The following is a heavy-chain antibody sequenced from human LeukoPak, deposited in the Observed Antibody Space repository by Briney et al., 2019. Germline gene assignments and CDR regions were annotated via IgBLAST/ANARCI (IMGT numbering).Heavy chain of an antibody. CDR1: GFTFSSYS. V-gene: IGHV3-21*01. Sequence: SGGSLRLSCAASGFTFSSYSMNWVRQAPGKGLEWVSSISSSSSYIYYADSVKGRFTISRDNAKNSLYLQMNSLRAEDTAVYYCARVIQELGIINWFDPWGQGTLVTVSS. CDR3: ARVIQELGIINWFDP. D-gene: IGHD6-13*01. J-gene: IGHJ5*02. CDR2: ISSSSSYI.